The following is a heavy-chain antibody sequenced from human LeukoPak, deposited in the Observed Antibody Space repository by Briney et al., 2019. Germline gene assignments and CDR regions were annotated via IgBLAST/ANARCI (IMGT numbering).Heavy chain of an antibody. Sequence: SQTLSLTCTVSGGSISSGDYYWNWIRQHPEKSLEWIGYIFYSGSAYYNPSLKSRVTISVDTSKNQFSLKLSSVTAADTAVYYCARGSTLIRGFDYWGQGTLVAVSS. CDR3: ARGSTLIRGFDY. D-gene: IGHD3-10*01. J-gene: IGHJ4*02. CDR1: GGSISSGDYY. CDR2: IFYSGSA. V-gene: IGHV4-31*03.